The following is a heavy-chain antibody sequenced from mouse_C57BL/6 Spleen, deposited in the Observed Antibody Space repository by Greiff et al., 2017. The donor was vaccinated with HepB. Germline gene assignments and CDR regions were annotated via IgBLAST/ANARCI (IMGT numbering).Heavy chain of an antibody. CDR2: IHPSDSDT. V-gene: IGHV1-74*01. J-gene: IGHJ4*01. CDR3: AIKFGNHGAMDC. CDR1: GYTFTSYW. Sequence: QVQLQQPGAELVKPGASVKVSCKASGYTFTSYWMHWVKQRPGQGLEWIGRIHPSDSDTNYNQKFKGKATLTVDKSSSTAYMQLSSLTSEDSAVYYCAIKFGNHGAMDCWGQGTSVTVSS. D-gene: IGHD2-1*01.